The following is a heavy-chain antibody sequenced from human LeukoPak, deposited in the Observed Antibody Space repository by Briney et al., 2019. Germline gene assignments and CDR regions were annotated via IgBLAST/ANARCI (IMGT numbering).Heavy chain of an antibody. V-gene: IGHV1-2*02. CDR1: GGTFSSYA. J-gene: IGHJ4*02. CDR2: INPNSGGT. D-gene: IGHD3-10*01. CDR3: ARVVRGVIITSYFDY. Sequence: GASVKVSCKASGGTFSSYAISWVRQAPGQGLEWMGWINPNSGGTNYAQKFQGRVTMTRDTSISTAYMELSRLRSDDTAVYYCARVVRGVIITSYFDYWGQGTLVTVSS.